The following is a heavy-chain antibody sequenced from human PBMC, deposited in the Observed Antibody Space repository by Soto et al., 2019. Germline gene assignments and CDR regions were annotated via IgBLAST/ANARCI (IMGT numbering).Heavy chain of an antibody. CDR2: TYYRSKWYN. CDR3: ARGSSGWYEDCYYGMDV. J-gene: IGHJ6*02. CDR1: GDSVSSNSAA. V-gene: IGHV6-1*01. Sequence: SHTLSLPCALSGDSVSSNSAALNCIGQPPSRSLEWLGRTYYRSKWYNDYAVSVKSRITINPDTSKNQFFLQLNSVAPEDTAVYYCARGSSGWYEDCYYGMDVWRQGTTVTVAS. D-gene: IGHD6-19*01.